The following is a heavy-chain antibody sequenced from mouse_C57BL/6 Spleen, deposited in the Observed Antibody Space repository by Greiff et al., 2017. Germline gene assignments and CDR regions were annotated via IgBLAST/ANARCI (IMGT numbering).Heavy chain of an antibody. Sequence: EVTLVASGEGLVKPGGSLKLSCAASGFTFSSYAMSWVRQTPEKRLAWVAYISSGGDYIYYADTVKGRFTISRDNARNTLYLQMSSLKSEDTAMYYCTRAYYGSRTFDYWGQGTTLTVSS. D-gene: IGHD1-1*01. CDR1: GFTFSSYA. CDR2: ISSGGDYI. V-gene: IGHV5-9-1*02. CDR3: TRAYYGSRTFDY. J-gene: IGHJ2*01.